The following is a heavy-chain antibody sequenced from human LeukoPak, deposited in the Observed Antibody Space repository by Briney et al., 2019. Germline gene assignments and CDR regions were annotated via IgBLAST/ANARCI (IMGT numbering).Heavy chain of an antibody. V-gene: IGHV4-39*01. D-gene: IGHD2-21*02. J-gene: IGHJ4*02. CDR2: INYSGST. Sequence: SETLSLTCTVSGGSISSSSYYWGWIRQPPGKGLEWIGSINYSGSTYYNPSLKSRVTISVDTSKNQFSLKLSSVTAADTAVYYCARLAVVYCGGDCYTMNAYYFDYWGQGTLVTVSS. CDR3: ARLAVVYCGGDCYTMNAYYFDY. CDR1: GGSISSSSYY.